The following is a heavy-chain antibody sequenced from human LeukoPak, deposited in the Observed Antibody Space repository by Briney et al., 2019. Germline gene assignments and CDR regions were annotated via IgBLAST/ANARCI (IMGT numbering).Heavy chain of an antibody. Sequence: GASVKVSCKASGYTFTSYGISWVRQAPGQGLEWMGWINTYRGNTNYAQNLQGRVTMSTDTSTSTAYMDLRSLRSEDTAVYYCARAPYYYGSGSYYMGYWGQGTLVTVSS. J-gene: IGHJ4*02. V-gene: IGHV1-18*01. CDR3: ARAPYYYGSGSYYMGY. D-gene: IGHD3-10*01. CDR1: GYTFTSYG. CDR2: INTYRGNT.